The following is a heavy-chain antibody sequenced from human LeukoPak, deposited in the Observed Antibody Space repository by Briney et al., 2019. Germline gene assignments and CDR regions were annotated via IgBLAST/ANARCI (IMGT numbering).Heavy chain of an antibody. CDR2: IKSKTDGGTS. D-gene: IGHD3-10*01. CDR3: TTGEYYYGSGTYPFDY. CDR1: GFTFSNAW. V-gene: IGHV3-15*01. Sequence: GGSLRLSCVDSGFTFSNAWICWVPQAPGKGLEWVVRIKSKTDGGTSDYAAPVKGRFTISRDHSNNTLYLQMNSMKTEHTDVYYCTTGEYYYGSGTYPFDYWGQGTLVTVSS. J-gene: IGHJ4*02.